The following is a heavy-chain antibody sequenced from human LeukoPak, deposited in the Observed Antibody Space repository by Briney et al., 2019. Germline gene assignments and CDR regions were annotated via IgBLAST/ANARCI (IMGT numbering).Heavy chain of an antibody. V-gene: IGHV3-23*01. CDR2: IGGSGGSA. CDR3: ASGQLRIAAAGTQGLPTH. D-gene: IGHD6-13*01. J-gene: IGHJ4*02. Sequence: PGGSLRLSCAASGFTFSDYAMSWVRPAPGKGLEWVSSIGGSGGSAYYTDSVKGRFVISRVNSKDTLFLQMNSLRAEDTAVYYCASGQLRIAAAGTQGLPTHWGQGTLVTVSS. CDR1: GFTFSDYA.